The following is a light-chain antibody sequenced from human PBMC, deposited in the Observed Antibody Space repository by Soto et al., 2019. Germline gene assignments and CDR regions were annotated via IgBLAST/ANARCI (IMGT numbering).Light chain of an antibody. CDR3: GSWDSSLSAYV. V-gene: IGLV1-51*01. CDR2: DDN. Sequence: QSVLTQPPSVSAAPGQKVTISCSGSRSNIGGNSVSGYQQFPGTAPKLLIYDDNKRPSGIPDRFSGSKSGTSATLGITGFQTGDEADYYCGSWDSSLSAYVFGTGTKVTVL. CDR1: RSNIGGNS. J-gene: IGLJ1*01.